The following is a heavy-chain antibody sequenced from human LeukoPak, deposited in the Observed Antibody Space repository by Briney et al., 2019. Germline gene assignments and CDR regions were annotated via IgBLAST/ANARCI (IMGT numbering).Heavy chain of an antibody. J-gene: IGHJ4*02. V-gene: IGHV1-18*01. CDR3: ARGGTYDSSGYYPFDY. Sequence: GASVKVSCKASGYTFTSYGISWVRQAPGQGLEWMGWISAYNGNTNYAQKLQGRVTMTTDTSTSTAYMELRSLRSDDTAVYYCARGGTYDSSGYYPFDYWGQGTLVTVSS. D-gene: IGHD3-22*01. CDR1: GYTFTSYG. CDR2: ISAYNGNT.